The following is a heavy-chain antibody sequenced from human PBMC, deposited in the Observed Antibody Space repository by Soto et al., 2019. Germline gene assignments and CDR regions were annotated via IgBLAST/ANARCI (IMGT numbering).Heavy chain of an antibody. D-gene: IGHD3-3*01. CDR2: IIPIFGTA. J-gene: IGHJ4*02. Sequence: SVKVSCKASGGTFSSYAISWVRQAPGQGLEWMGGIIPIFGTANYAQKFQGRVTITADESTSTAYMELSSLRSEDTAVYYCASGVTNNYDFWSGYFDYWGQGTLVTVSS. CDR3: ASGVTNNYDFWSGYFDY. V-gene: IGHV1-69*13. CDR1: GGTFSSYA.